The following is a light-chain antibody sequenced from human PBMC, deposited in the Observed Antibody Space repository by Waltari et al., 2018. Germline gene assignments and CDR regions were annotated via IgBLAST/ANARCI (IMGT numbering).Light chain of an antibody. CDR1: SSDVGGYNL. CDR2: GVT. J-gene: IGLJ3*02. V-gene: IGLV2-23*02. CDR3: YSYAGSANGV. Sequence: QSALTQPASVSGSPGQSITISCTGTSSDVGGYNLVSWYQQHPDKAPKLVIYGVTKRPSGVYDRFSGSTSGSTASLRTTALQAEDEADYYCYSYAGSANGVFGGGTTLTVL.